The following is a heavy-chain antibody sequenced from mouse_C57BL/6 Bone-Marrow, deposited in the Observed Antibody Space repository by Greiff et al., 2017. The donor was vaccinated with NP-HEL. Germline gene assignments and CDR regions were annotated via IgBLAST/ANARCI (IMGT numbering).Heavy chain of an antibody. D-gene: IGHD2-4*01. CDR2: ISSGGSYA. J-gene: IGHJ3*01. CDR3: ARHLYDYESLVLAY. V-gene: IGHV5-6*01. Sequence: EVKVVESGGDLVKPGGSLKLSCAASGFTFSSYGMSWVRQTPDKRLAWVATISSGGSYAYYPDSVKGRFTISSDNAKKTLFHQMSSLKSEETAMYYCARHLYDYESLVLAYWGQGTLVTVSA. CDR1: GFTFSSYG.